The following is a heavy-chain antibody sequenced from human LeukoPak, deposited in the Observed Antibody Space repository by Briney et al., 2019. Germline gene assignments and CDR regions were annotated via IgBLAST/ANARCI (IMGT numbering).Heavy chain of an antibody. J-gene: IGHJ4*02. CDR3: ARVLLWFGELLAVFDY. D-gene: IGHD3-10*01. CDR2: ISAYNGNT. CDR1: GYTFTSHG. V-gene: IGHV1-18*01. Sequence: ASVKVSCKASGYTFTSHGISWVRHAPGQGLEWMGWISAYNGNTNYAQKLQGRGTMTTDTSTSTAYMELRSLRSDDTAVYYCARVLLWFGELLAVFDYWGQGTLVTVSS.